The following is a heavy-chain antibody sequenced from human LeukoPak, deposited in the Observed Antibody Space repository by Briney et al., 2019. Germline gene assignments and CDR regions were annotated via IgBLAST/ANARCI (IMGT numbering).Heavy chain of an antibody. V-gene: IGHV3-72*01. J-gene: IGHJ4*02. D-gene: IGHD3-22*01. CDR2: SGNKANSYTT. CDR1: GFIISDHY. CDR3: ARAGDYYATGDC. Sequence: GGSLRLSCAASGFIISDHYMDWVRQAPGKGLEWVGRSGNKANSYTTEYAASGKGRFIISRDDSKNSLYLEMNSLKTEDTAVYYCARAGDYYATGDCWGQGTLVTVSS.